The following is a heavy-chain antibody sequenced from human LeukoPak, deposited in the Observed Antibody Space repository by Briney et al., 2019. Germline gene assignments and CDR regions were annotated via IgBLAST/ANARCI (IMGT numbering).Heavy chain of an antibody. V-gene: IGHV5-51*01. CDR3: ARHSLRAFDY. J-gene: IGHJ4*02. Sequence: GESLKISCKASGYSFTTYWIGWVRQMPGRGLEYMAIIHPGNSDTRYSPSFQGQVTISADKSISAAFLQWSSLKASDTAIYYCARHSLRAFDYWDQGALVTVSS. CDR1: GYSFTTYW. CDR2: IHPGNSDT.